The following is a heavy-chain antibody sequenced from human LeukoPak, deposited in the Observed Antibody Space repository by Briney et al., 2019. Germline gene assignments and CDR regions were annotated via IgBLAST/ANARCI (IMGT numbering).Heavy chain of an antibody. CDR1: GLTLSQSY. CDR2: IYRDGRT. CDR3: ARDEYYTSGLDY. Sequence: GWSLRLSCAASGLTLSQSYMTWVRQAPGKELEWVSVIYRDGRTGYADSVEGRFTISRDNSKNTVFLQMNSLRAEDTAVYYCARDEYYTSGLDYWGQGTLVTVAS. J-gene: IGHJ4*02. D-gene: IGHD3-3*01. V-gene: IGHV3-53*01.